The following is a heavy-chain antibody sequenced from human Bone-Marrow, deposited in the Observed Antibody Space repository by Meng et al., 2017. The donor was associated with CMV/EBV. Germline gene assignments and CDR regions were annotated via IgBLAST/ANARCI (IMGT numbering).Heavy chain of an antibody. CDR1: GFTFSSYA. CDR3: AKDRLTIAFLDD. CDR2: ISDTGGRT. D-gene: IGHD3-10*01. J-gene: IGHJ4*02. V-gene: IGHV3-23*01. Sequence: GESLKISCAASGFTFSSYAMSWVRQAPGKGLEWVSGISDTGGRTYYADSVKGRFTISRDNSKSTLYLQMNSLRAEDTAVYYCAKDRLTIAFLDDWGQGTLVTVFS.